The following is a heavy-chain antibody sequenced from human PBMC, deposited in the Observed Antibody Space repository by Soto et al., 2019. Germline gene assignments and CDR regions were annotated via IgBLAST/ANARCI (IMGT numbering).Heavy chain of an antibody. CDR3: ARDAAVRGNYGMDV. Sequence: GGSLRLSCAASGFTFSSYDMHWVRQATGKGLEWVSAIGTAGDTYYPGSVKGRFTISRENAKNSLYLQMNSLRAEDTAVYYCARDAAVRGNYGMDVWGQGTTVTVSS. V-gene: IGHV3-13*01. CDR2: IGTAGDT. J-gene: IGHJ6*02. D-gene: IGHD3-10*01. CDR1: GFTFSSYD.